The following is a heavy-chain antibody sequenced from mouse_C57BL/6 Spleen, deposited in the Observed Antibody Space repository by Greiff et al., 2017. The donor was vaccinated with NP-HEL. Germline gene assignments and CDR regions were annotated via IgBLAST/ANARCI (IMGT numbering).Heavy chain of an antibody. V-gene: IGHV5-17*01. CDR1: GFTFSDYG. CDR3: ARGTVVDWYFDV. J-gene: IGHJ1*03. D-gene: IGHD1-1*01. Sequence: EVKLMESGGGLVKPGGSLKLSCAASGFTFSDYGMHWVRQAPEKGLEWVAYISSGSSTIYYADKVKGRFTISRDNAKNTLFLPMTSLRSVDTAMYSFARGTVVDWYFDVWGTGTTVTVSS. CDR2: ISSGSSTI.